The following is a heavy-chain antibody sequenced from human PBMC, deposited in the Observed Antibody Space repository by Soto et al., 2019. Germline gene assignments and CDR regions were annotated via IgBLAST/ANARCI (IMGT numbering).Heavy chain of an antibody. D-gene: IGHD3-22*01. CDR3: ARGGMADYDDSSGYFAY. J-gene: IGHJ4*02. Sequence: QVQLVQSGAEVKKPGSSVKVSCKASGGTFSSYTISWVRQAPGQGLEWMGRIIPILGIANYAQKFQGRVTITADKSPSTADMELSSLRSEDTAVYYCARGGMADYDDSSGYFAYWGQGTLVTVSS. V-gene: IGHV1-69*02. CDR2: IIPILGIA. CDR1: GGTFSSYT.